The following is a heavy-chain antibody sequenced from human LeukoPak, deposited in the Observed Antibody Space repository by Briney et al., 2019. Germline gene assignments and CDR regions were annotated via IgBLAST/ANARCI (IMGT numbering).Heavy chain of an antibody. J-gene: IGHJ4*02. V-gene: IGHV4-30-2*01. CDR1: GGSISSGGYS. CDR2: IYHSGST. D-gene: IGHD3-16*02. Sequence: SETLSLTCAVSGGSISSGGYSWSWIRQPPGKGLEWIGYIYHSGSTYYNPSLKSRVTISVDRSKNQFSLKLSSVTAADTAVCYCARTMITFGGVIDHFDYWGQGTLVTVSS. CDR3: ARTMITFGGVIDHFDY.